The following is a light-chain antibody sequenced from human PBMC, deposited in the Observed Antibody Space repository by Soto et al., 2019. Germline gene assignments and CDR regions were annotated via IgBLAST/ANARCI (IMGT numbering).Light chain of an antibody. CDR1: SSNIGAGYV. J-gene: IGLJ2*01. Sequence: QSVLTQPPSESGAPGQRVTISCTGSSSNIGAGYVVHWYQQLPGTAPKLLIYGNSNRPSGVPDRFSGSKSGTSASLAITGLQAEDEADYYCQSYDSSLSGSVFGGGTKLTVL. CDR2: GNS. CDR3: QSYDSSLSGSV. V-gene: IGLV1-40*01.